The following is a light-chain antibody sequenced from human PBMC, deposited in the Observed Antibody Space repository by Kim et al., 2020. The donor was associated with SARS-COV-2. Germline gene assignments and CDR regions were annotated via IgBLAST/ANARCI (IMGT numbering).Light chain of an antibody. CDR1: QGIRNE. CDR2: DVS. CDR3: LQHNKYPLS. J-gene: IGKJ4*01. V-gene: IGKV1-17*01. Sequence: GSVGDGVIITCRASQGIRNELSWYQQKPEITPKRLIYDVSSLERGVPSSVSGSGSGTEFTLTLSSPQPEDFATYYCLQHNKYPLSFGGGTKVYIK.